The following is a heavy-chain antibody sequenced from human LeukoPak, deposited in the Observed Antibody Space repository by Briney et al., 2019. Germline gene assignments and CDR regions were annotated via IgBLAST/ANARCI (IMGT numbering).Heavy chain of an antibody. D-gene: IGHD2-2*01. V-gene: IGHV5-10-1*01. CDR1: GYSFTSYW. Sequence: GESLRISCKGSGYSFTSYWISWVRQMPGKGLEWMGRIDPSDSYTNYSPSFQGHVTISADKSISTAYLQWSSPKASDTAMYYCARQKLGYCSSTSCYSDYWGQGTLVTVSS. CDR2: IDPSDSYT. CDR3: ARQKLGYCSSTSCYSDY. J-gene: IGHJ4*02.